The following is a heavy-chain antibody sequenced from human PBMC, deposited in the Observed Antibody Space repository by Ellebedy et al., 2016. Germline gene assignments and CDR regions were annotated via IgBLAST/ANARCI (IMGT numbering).Heavy chain of an antibody. CDR2: INHSGST. CDR1: GGSFSGYY. Sequence: SETLSLTXAVYGGSFSGYYWSWIRQPPGKGLEWIGEINHSGSTNYNPSLKSRVTISVDTSKNQFSLKLSSVTAADTAVYYCARGKNGGNYFDYWGQGTLVTVSS. CDR3: ARGKNGGNYFDY. J-gene: IGHJ4*02. D-gene: IGHD4-23*01. V-gene: IGHV4-34*01.